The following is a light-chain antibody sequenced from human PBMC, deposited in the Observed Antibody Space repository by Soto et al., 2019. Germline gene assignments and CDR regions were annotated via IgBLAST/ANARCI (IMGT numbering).Light chain of an antibody. CDR3: QQYHTYST. CDR1: QSISSW. CDR2: DAS. V-gene: IGKV1-5*01. Sequence: DIQMTQSPSTLSASVGDRVTITCRASQSISSWLAWYQQKPGKAPKVLIYDASSLESGVPSRFSGSGSGTEFTLTISNLQPDDFATYYCQQYHTYSTFGQGTKVDIK. J-gene: IGKJ1*01.